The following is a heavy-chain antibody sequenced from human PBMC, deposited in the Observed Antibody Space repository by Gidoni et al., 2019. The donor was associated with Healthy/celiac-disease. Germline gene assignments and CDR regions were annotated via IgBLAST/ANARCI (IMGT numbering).Heavy chain of an antibody. Sequence: EVQLVQSGAEVKKPGESLKISCKGSGYSFTSYWIGWVRQMPGKGLEWMGTIYTGDSDTRYSPSFQGQVTISADKSISTAYLQWSSRKASDTAMYYCARRVVVVAATPNWYFDLWGRGTLVTVSS. D-gene: IGHD2-15*01. V-gene: IGHV5-51*01. CDR2: IYTGDSDT. J-gene: IGHJ2*01. CDR1: GYSFTSYW. CDR3: ARRVVVVAATPNWYFDL.